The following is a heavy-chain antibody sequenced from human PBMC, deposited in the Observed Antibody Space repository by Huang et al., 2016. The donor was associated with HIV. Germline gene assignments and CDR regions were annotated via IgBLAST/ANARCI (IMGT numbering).Heavy chain of an antibody. J-gene: IGHJ4*02. D-gene: IGHD3-22*01. CDR2: FDPEDGDT. V-gene: IGHV1-24*01. CDR1: GYTLTELS. Sequence: QVQLVQSGAEVKKPGASVKVSCKVSGYTLTELSMHWVRQAPGKGLEWMGGFDPEDGDTIYAQKFQGRGTMTEDTSTDPAYMELGSLRSEATAVYYCATVYRRFRNHDSGDYYFDYWDQGTLVTVSS. CDR3: ATVYRRFRNHDSGDYYFDY.